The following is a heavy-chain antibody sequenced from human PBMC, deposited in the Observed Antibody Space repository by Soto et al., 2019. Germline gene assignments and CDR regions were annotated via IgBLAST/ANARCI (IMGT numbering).Heavy chain of an antibody. D-gene: IGHD6-6*01. Sequence: GGSLRLSCAASGFTFSSYAMHWVRQAPGKGLEYVSAISRNGGSTYYANSVKGRFTISRDNSKKTLYLQMNSLRAEDTAVYYCGREYSSSWFLSWSAPEYYCYGMDVWGEGTRVTVSS. CDR1: GFTFSSYA. V-gene: IGHV3-64*01. CDR3: GREYSSSWFLSWSAPEYYCYGMDV. J-gene: IGHJ6*04. CDR2: ISRNGGST.